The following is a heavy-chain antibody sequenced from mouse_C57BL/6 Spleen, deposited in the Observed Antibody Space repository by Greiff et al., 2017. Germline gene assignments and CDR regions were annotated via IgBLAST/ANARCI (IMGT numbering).Heavy chain of an antibody. CDR3: ARSRYRDAMDD. Sequence: QVQLQQPGAELVKPGASVKMSCTASGFTFTSYWITWVKQRPGQGLEWIGDIYPGSGSTNYNEKFKSKATLTVDTSSSTAYMQLSSLTSEDSAVYYCARSRYRDAMDDWGQGTSVTVSS. D-gene: IGHD2-14*01. V-gene: IGHV1-55*01. CDR2: IYPGSGST. J-gene: IGHJ4*01. CDR1: GFTFTSYW.